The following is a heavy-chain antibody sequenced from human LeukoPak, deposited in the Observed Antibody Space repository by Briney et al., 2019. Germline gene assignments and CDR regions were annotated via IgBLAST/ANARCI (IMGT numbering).Heavy chain of an antibody. CDR2: ISAYNGNT. Sequence: ASVTVSCKASGYTFTSYGISWVRQAPGQGLEWMGWISAYNGNTNYAQKFQGRVTMTRNTSISTAYMELSSLRSEDTAVYYCARGGVGGAFDIWGQGTMVTVSS. D-gene: IGHD2-8*01. CDR3: ARGGVGGAFDI. V-gene: IGHV1-18*01. J-gene: IGHJ3*02. CDR1: GYTFTSYG.